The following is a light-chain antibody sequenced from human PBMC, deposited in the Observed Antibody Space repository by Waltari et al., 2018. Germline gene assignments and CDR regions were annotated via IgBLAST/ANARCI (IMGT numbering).Light chain of an antibody. Sequence: EMVLTQSPGTLSLSPGERATLSCRASQSVSSSSLAWYQQKPGRAPRLLIYGGSRRATGIPDRFGGSGSGTDFTLTISRLEPEDFAVYYCQQYGSSPLTFGQGTRLEIK. V-gene: IGKV3-20*01. CDR2: GGS. CDR1: QSVSSSS. J-gene: IGKJ5*01. CDR3: QQYGSSPLT.